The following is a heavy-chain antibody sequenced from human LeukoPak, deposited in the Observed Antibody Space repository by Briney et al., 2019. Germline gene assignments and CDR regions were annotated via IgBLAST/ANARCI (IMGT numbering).Heavy chain of an antibody. J-gene: IGHJ4*02. CDR3: AREGDGYNYGFFDY. Sequence: PGGSLRLSCAASGFTFSSYWMRWVRQAPGKGLVWVSRINSDGSSTSYADSVKGRFTISRDNAKNTLYLQMNSLRAEDTAVYYCAREGDGYNYGFFDYWGQGTLVTVSS. D-gene: IGHD5-24*01. V-gene: IGHV3-74*01. CDR2: INSDGSST. CDR1: GFTFSSYW.